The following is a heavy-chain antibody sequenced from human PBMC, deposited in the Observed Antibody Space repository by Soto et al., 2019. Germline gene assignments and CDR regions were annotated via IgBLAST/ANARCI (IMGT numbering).Heavy chain of an antibody. CDR1: GFTFSDHY. J-gene: IGHJ4*02. CDR2: SKNKADSYTT. V-gene: IGHV3-72*01. CDR3: TVWGSGNDFGAA. Sequence: EVQLVESGGGLVQPGGSLRLSCAASGFTFSDHYMDWVRQAPGKGLEWVGRSKNKADSYTTEYAASVKGRFTISRDGSKNSLFVQMSSLKTEDTAVYYCTVWGSGNDFGAAWGQGILVTVSS. D-gene: IGHD3-10*01.